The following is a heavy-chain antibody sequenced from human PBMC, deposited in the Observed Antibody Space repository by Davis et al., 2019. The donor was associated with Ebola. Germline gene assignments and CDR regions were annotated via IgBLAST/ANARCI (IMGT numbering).Heavy chain of an antibody. Sequence: LSLTCTVSGGSISSYYWSWIRQPPGKGLEWVSYISSSGSTIYYADSVKGRFTISRDNAKNSLYLQMNSLRAEDTAVYYCARDSRVAAAGYYYYYGMDVWGQGTTVTVSS. V-gene: IGHV3-11*01. CDR1: GGSISSYY. CDR3: ARDSRVAAAGYYYYYGMDV. CDR2: ISSSGSTI. D-gene: IGHD6-13*01. J-gene: IGHJ6*02.